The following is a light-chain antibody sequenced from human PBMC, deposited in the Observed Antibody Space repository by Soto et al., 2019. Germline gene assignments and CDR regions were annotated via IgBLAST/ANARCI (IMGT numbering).Light chain of an antibody. Sequence: QSVLTQPPSVSGAPGQRVTISCTGSSSNIGAGYYVHWYQQLPGTAPKLFMYANSNRPSGVPDRFSGSEPGTSASLAITGLQAEDEAEYYCPSYDSSLSGYVFGTGTKVTVL. CDR1: SSNIGAGYY. V-gene: IGLV1-40*01. J-gene: IGLJ1*01. CDR3: PSYDSSLSGYV. CDR2: ANS.